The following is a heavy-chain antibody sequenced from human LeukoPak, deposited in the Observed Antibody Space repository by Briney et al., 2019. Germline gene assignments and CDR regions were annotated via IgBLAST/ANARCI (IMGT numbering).Heavy chain of an antibody. J-gene: IGHJ4*02. V-gene: IGHV4-39*01. Sequence: SETLSLTCAVSGGSIRSSSYYWGWIRQPPGKGLEWIGSIYYGGTTYYNPSLKSRVTISVDTSKNQFSLNLNSVTAADTAVYYCATQVGAARTYFDYWGQGTLVTVSS. CDR3: ATQVGAARTYFDY. CDR2: IYYGGTT. CDR1: GGSIRSSSYY. D-gene: IGHD6-6*01.